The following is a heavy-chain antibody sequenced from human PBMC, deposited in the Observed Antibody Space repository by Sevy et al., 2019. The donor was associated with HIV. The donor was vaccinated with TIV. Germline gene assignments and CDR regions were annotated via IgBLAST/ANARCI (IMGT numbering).Heavy chain of an antibody. D-gene: IGHD3-3*01. Sequence: GGSLRLSCAASGFTFRGYGMHWVRRAPGKGLEWVAGIWFDGTQKYYLESVKGRFSISRDNSKKMVYLQMNSLRAEDTAVYYCAKDFFEGDVISNFDSWGQGTLVTVSS. CDR2: IWFDGTQK. V-gene: IGHV3-33*06. CDR3: AKDFFEGDVISNFDS. CDR1: GFTFRGYG. J-gene: IGHJ4*02.